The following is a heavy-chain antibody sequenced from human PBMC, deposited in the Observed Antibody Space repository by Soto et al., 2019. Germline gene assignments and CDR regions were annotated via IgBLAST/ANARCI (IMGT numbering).Heavy chain of an antibody. Sequence: QVQLVESGGGVVQPGRSLRLSCAASGFTFSSYAMHWVRQAPGKGLEWVAVISYDGSNKYYADSVKGRFTISRDNSKNTLYLQMNSLRAEDTAVYYCARDLRTSSGKRHYPWCQVNLVTVAS. D-gene: IGHD6-19*01. V-gene: IGHV3-30-3*01. CDR1: GFTFSSYA. CDR3: ARDLRTSSGKRHYP. CDR2: ISYDGSNK. J-gene: IGHJ5*02.